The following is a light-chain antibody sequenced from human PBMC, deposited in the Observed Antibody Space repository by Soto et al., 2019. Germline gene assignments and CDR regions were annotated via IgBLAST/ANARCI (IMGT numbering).Light chain of an antibody. CDR3: QAWDSSTAGV. Sequence: SYELTQPPSVSVSPGQAASITCSGDNLGDKYACWYQQRPGQSPVLVIYQDSRRPSGIPERFSGSNSGNTATLTISGTQPMDEADYYCQAWDSSTAGVFGGGTKLTVL. V-gene: IGLV3-1*01. J-gene: IGLJ3*02. CDR2: QDS. CDR1: NLGDKY.